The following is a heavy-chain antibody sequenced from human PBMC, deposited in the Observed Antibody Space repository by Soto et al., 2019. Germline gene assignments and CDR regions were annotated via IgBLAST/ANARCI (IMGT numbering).Heavy chain of an antibody. CDR3: ARDRLAALGGYRFDY. J-gene: IGHJ4*02. CDR2: IWYDGSNK. CDR1: GFTFSSYG. D-gene: IGHD6-13*01. Sequence: QVQLVESGGGVVQPGRSLRLSCAASGFTFSSYGMHWVRQAPGKGLEWVAVIWYDGSNKYYADSVKGRFTISRDNSKNTLYLQMNSLRAEDTAVYYCARDRLAALGGYRFDYWGQGTLVTVSS. V-gene: IGHV3-33*01.